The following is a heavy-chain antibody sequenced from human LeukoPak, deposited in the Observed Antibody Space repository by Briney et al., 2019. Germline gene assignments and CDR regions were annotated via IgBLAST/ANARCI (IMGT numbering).Heavy chain of an antibody. CDR1: GFTFSSYW. CDR3: ARDQYGGYEGYYFDY. Sequence: GSLRLSCAASGFTFSSYWMSWVRQAPGKGLEWVANIKQDGSEKYYVDSVKGRFTISRDNAKNSLYLQMNSLRAEDTAVYYCARDQYGGYEGYYFDYWGQGTLVTVSS. V-gene: IGHV3-7*01. D-gene: IGHD5-12*01. CDR2: IKQDGSEK. J-gene: IGHJ4*02.